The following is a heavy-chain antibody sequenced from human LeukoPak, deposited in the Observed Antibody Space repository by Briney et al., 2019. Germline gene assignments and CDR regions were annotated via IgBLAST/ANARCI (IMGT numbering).Heavy chain of an antibody. CDR2: ISSSSSYI. J-gene: IGHJ5*02. CDR1: GFTVSTNF. D-gene: IGHD3-9*01. V-gene: IGHV3-21*01. CDR3: ARVGTLRYFDWLLHP. Sequence: GGSLRLSCAASGFTVSTNFMSWVRQAPGKGLEWVSSISSSSSYIYYADSVKGRFTISRDNAKNSLYLQMNSLRAEDTAVYYCARVGTLRYFDWLLHPWGQGTLVTVSS.